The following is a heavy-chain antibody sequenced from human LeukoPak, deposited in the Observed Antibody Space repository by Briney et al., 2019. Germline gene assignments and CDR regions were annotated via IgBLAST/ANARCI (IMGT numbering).Heavy chain of an antibody. CDR1: GYTFTGYC. V-gene: IGHV1-2*02. J-gene: IGHJ3*02. D-gene: IGHD1-7*01. CDR3: ARGAPLTGTLDAFDI. Sequence: ASVKVSCKASGYTFTGYCMRWVRQAPGQGLEWVGWINPNSGGTNYAQKFQGRVTMTRDTSISTAYMELSRLRSDDTAVYYCARGAPLTGTLDAFDIWGQGTLVTVSS. CDR2: INPNSGGT.